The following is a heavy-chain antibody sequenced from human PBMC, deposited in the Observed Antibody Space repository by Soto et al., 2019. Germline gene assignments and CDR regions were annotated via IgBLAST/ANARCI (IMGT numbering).Heavy chain of an antibody. CDR2: FDPEDGET. D-gene: IGHD3-22*01. V-gene: IGHV1-24*01. CDR3: ATSVYYYDSSGYPFDY. Sequence: ASVKVSCKVSGYTLTELSMHWVRQAPGKGLEWMGGFDPEDGETIYAQKFQGRVTMTEDTSTDTAYMELSSLRSEDMAVYYCATSVYYYDSSGYPFDYWGQGTLVTVSS. CDR1: GYTLTELS. J-gene: IGHJ4*02.